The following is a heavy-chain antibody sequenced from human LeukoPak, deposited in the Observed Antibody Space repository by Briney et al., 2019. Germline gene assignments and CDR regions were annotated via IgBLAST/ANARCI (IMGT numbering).Heavy chain of an antibody. J-gene: IGHJ4*02. D-gene: IGHD2-2*01. Sequence: GGSLRLSCAASGFTFSSYAMYWVRQAPGKGLEWVAVISYDGNNKYYADSVKGRYTIPRDNPKNTLYLQMNSLRAEDTAVYYCARELKSSTPPLYWGQGTLVTVSS. CDR3: ARELKSSTPPLY. V-gene: IGHV3-30-3*01. CDR1: GFTFSSYA. CDR2: ISYDGNNK.